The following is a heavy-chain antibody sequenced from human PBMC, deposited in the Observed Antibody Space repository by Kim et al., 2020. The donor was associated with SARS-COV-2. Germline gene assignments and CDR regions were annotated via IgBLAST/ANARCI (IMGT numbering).Heavy chain of an antibody. CDR3: ARDCPCSDTSCYTAYFEY. J-gene: IGHJ4*02. Sequence: ASVKVSCKASGYTFTSYAMSWVRQAPGQGLEWMGWIITNFGKPTYAQGFTGRFAFSLDTSVSTAYLQISSLKAEDTAVYYCARDCPCSDTSCYTAYFEYWGQGTLDIVSS. D-gene: IGHD2-2*02. CDR2: IITNFGKP. V-gene: IGHV7-4-1*02. CDR1: GYTFTSYA.